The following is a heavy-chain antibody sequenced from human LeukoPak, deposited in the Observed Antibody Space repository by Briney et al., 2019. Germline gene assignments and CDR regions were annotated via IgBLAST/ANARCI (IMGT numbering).Heavy chain of an antibody. CDR2: ISSSSSYI. V-gene: IGHV3-21*01. CDR1: GFTFSSYS. Sequence: GGSLRLSCAASGFTFSSYSMNWVRQAPGKGLEWVSSISSSSSYIYYADSVRGRFTISRDNAKNSLYLQMNSLRAEDTAVYYCARDSPAYYYDSSGYYPDYWGQGTLVTVSS. J-gene: IGHJ4*02. CDR3: ARDSPAYYYDSSGYYPDY. D-gene: IGHD3-22*01.